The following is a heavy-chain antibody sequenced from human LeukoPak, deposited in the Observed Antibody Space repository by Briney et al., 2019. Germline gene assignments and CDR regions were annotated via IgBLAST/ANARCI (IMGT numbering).Heavy chain of an antibody. CDR1: GGSISSGGYY. J-gene: IGHJ4*02. D-gene: IGHD3-10*01. V-gene: IGHV4-30-2*01. CDR2: IYHSGST. Sequence: PSETLSLTCTVSGGSISSGGYYWSWVRQPPGKGLEWIGYIYHSGSTYYNPSLKSRVTISVDRSKNQFSLKLSSVTAADTAVYYCARDYYGSGRKERFLDYWGQGTLVTVSS. CDR3: ARDYYGSGRKERFLDY.